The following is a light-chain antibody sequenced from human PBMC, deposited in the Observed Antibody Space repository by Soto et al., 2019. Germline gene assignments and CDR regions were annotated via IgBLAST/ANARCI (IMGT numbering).Light chain of an antibody. CDR1: SSDVGGYNY. V-gene: IGLV2-14*01. CDR2: EVS. J-gene: IGLJ3*02. Sequence: QSALTQPASVSGSPGQSITISCTGTSSDVGGYNYVSWYQQHPGKAPKLMIYEVSSRPSGVSNRFSGSKSGNTASLTISGLQAEDEGDYYCSSYTSSRAWVFGGGTKLTVL. CDR3: SSYTSSRAWV.